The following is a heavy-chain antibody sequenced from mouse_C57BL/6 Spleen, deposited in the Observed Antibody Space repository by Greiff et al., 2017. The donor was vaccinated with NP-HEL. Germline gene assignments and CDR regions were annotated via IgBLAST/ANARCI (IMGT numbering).Heavy chain of an antibody. CDR3: ARLGDYDVYWYFDV. J-gene: IGHJ1*03. V-gene: IGHV1-63*01. Sequence: QVQLQQSGAELVRPGTSVKMSCKASGSTFTNSWIGWAQQRPGHGLEWIGDIYPGGGYTNYNEKFKGKATLTADKSSSPAYMQFSSLTSEDSAIYYCARLGDYDVYWYFDVWGTGTTVTVSS. D-gene: IGHD2-4*01. CDR2: IYPGGGYT. CDR1: GSTFTNSW.